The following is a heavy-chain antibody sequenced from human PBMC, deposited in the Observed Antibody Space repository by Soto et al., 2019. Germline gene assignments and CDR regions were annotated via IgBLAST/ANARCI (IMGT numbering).Heavy chain of an antibody. Sequence: QVQLLESGGGVVQPGRSLRLSCAASGFTFSSYGMHWVRQAPGKGLEWVAVIWYDGSNKYYADSVKGRFTISRDNSKNKLYLQMNSLRAEDTAVYYCARDNFDTSILHFDDLGRGTLVTVSS. J-gene: IGHJ4*02. V-gene: IGHV3-33*01. CDR1: GFTFSSYG. D-gene: IGHD5-18*01. CDR3: ARDNFDTSILHFDD. CDR2: IWYDGSNK.